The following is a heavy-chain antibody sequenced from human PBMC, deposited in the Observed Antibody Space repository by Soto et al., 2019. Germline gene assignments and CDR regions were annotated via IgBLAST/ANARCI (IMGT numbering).Heavy chain of an antibody. CDR2: INLNSGGT. D-gene: IGHD3-10*01. Sequence: ASVKVSCKASGFTFTGHYIHWVRQAPGQGLEWMGWINLNSGGTSYAQKFQGRVTMTRDTSITTAYMELSRLSSDDTAVYYCDKSRSLLRPSLGYFDYWCQGTLVTLSS. V-gene: IGHV1-2*02. CDR1: GFTFTGHY. J-gene: IGHJ4*02. CDR3: DKSRSLLRPSLGYFDY.